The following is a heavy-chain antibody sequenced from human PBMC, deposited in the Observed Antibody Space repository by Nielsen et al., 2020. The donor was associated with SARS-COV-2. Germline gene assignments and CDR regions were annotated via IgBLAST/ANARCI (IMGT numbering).Heavy chain of an antibody. CDR1: GFTFSSYS. CDR3: ASEYYYDSSAPYDY. J-gene: IGHJ4*02. Sequence: GESLKISCADSGFTFSSYSMNWVRQAPGKGLEWVSYISSSSSSIYYADSVKGRFTISRDNAKNTLYLQMNSLRAEDTAVYYCASEYYYDSSAPYDYWGQGTLVTVSS. CDR2: ISSSSSSI. D-gene: IGHD3-22*01. V-gene: IGHV3-48*01.